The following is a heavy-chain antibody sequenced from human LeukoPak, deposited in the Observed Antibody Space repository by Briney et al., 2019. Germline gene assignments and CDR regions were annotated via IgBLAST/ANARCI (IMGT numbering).Heavy chain of an antibody. CDR2: IYYSGST. V-gene: IGHV4-39*07. CDR3: ARGDYDILTGYPDYYYYMDV. J-gene: IGHJ6*03. CDR1: GGSISSSSYY. Sequence: SETLSLTCTVSGGSISSSSYYWGWIRQPPGKGLEWIGSIYYSGSTYYNPSLKSRVTISVDTSKNQFSLKLSSVTAADTAVYYCARGDYDILTGYPDYYYYMDVWGKGTTVTISS. D-gene: IGHD3-9*01.